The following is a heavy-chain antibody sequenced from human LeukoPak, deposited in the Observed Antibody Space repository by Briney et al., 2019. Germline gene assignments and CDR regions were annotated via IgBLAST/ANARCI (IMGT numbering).Heavy chain of an antibody. D-gene: IGHD5-12*01. V-gene: IGHV1-58*02. CDR3: AAVDHSGYEKNFDY. CDR2: IVVGSGNT. CDR1: GFTFTSSA. J-gene: IGHJ4*02. Sequence: SVKVSCKASGFTFTSSAMQWVRQARGQRLEWIGWIVVGSGNTNYAQKFQERVTITRDMSTSTAYMELSSLRSEDTAVYYCAAVDHSGYEKNFDYWGQGTLVTVSS.